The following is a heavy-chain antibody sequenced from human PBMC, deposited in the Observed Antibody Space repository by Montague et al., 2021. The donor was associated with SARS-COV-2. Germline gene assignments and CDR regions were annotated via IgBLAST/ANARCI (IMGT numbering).Heavy chain of an antibody. Sequence: SETRSLTCTVSGGSITSYYWSWIRQPAGKGLECIGLIYTSGSTNYNPSLKSRVTMSVDTSKNQFSLKLNSATAADTAVYFCARTWSDYGDYDAFDLWGQGTMVTVSS. CDR2: IYTSGST. V-gene: IGHV4-4*07. CDR3: ARTWSDYGDYDAFDL. CDR1: GGSITSYY. J-gene: IGHJ3*01. D-gene: IGHD4-17*01.